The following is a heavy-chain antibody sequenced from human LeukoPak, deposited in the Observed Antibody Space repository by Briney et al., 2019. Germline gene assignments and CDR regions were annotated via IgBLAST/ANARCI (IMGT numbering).Heavy chain of an antibody. D-gene: IGHD3-22*01. Sequence: PGRSLKLSCAASGFTFSSYGMHWVRQAPGKGLEWVAVISFDGSSKYYADSVKGRFTISRDNSKNTLYLQMNSLRVEDTAVYYCAREKVDDSSGYCHDYWGQGTLVTVSS. CDR3: AREKVDDSSGYCHDY. J-gene: IGHJ4*02. CDR2: ISFDGSSK. CDR1: GFTFSSYG. V-gene: IGHV3-30*19.